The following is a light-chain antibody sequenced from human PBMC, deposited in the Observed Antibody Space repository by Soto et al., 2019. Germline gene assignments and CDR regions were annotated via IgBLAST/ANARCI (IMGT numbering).Light chain of an antibody. Sequence: EIVLTQSPATLSLSPGNRATLSCRASQSVSAYLAWYQQKPGQAPRLLIYDAPNRATGIPARFSGSGSGTDFPLAIASLEPEDFAVYYCQQRSNWPSTFGGGTKVEI. CDR2: DAP. J-gene: IGKJ4*01. CDR3: QQRSNWPST. V-gene: IGKV3-11*01. CDR1: QSVSAY.